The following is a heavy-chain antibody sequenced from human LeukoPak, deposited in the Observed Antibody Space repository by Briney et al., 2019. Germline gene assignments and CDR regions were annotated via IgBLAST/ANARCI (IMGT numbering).Heavy chain of an antibody. D-gene: IGHD6-13*01. CDR1: GGSISSYY. CDR3: ARTTEAHSWRTRYYDYYMDV. V-gene: IGHV4-59*01. J-gene: IGHJ6*03. CDR2: IYYSGST. Sequence: PSETLSLTCTVSGGSISSYYWSWLRQPPGKGLEWIGYIYYSGSTNYNPSLKSRLTISVDTSKNQFSLKLSSVTAADTAVYYCARTTEAHSWRTRYYDYYMDVWGKGTTVAVSS.